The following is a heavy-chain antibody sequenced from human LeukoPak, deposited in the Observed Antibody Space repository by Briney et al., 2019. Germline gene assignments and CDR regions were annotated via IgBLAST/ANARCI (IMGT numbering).Heavy chain of an antibody. CDR2: IKSKTDGGTT. Sequence: GGSLRLSCAASGFTSSNAWMSWVRQAPGKGLEWVGRIKSKTDGGTTDYAAPVKGRFTISRDDSKNTLYLQMNSLKTEDTAVYYCTTDTLGYCSSTSCPTRYYYYYYYMDVWGKGTTVTISS. CDR3: TTDTLGYCSSTSCPTRYYYYYYYMDV. CDR1: GFTSSNAW. J-gene: IGHJ6*03. V-gene: IGHV3-15*01. D-gene: IGHD2-2*01.